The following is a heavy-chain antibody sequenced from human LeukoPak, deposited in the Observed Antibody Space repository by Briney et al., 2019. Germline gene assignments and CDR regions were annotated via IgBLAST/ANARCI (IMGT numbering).Heavy chain of an antibody. CDR2: IYHSGST. CDR1: GGSISSSNW. J-gene: IGHJ2*01. V-gene: IGHV4-4*02. CDR3: ARDLYYDMLTGYYTYFDL. Sequence: SGTLSLTCAVSGGSISSSNWWSWVRQPPGKGLEWIGEIYHSGSTNYNPSLKSRVTISVDKSKNQFSLKLSSVTAADTAVYYCARDLYYDMLTGYYTYFDLWGCGTLVTVSS. D-gene: IGHD3-9*01.